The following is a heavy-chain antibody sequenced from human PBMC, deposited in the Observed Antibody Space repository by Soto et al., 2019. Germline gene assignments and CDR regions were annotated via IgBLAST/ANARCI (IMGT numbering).Heavy chain of an antibody. J-gene: IGHJ6*02. V-gene: IGHV3-33*03. CDR1: EFDFSDHG. CDR2: ISYDGTAK. D-gene: IGHD3-3*01. Sequence: LRLSCAASEFDFSDHGMHWVRQAPGEGLEWVTVISYDGTAKYYKESVKGRFTTSRDNSKKTLYLQIDSLRVEDTAVYYCAKDEGRFLRNYFNYGIDVWGLGTTVTVSS. CDR3: AKDEGRFLRNYFNYGIDV.